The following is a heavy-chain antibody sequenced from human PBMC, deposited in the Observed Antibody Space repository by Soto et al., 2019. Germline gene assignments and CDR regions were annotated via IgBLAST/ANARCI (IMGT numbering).Heavy chain of an antibody. J-gene: IGHJ6*02. CDR3: ARDLWGYCGADCYPLDV. CDR1: GGSISSYY. CDR2: MYNTGST. D-gene: IGHD2-21*02. Sequence: QARLQESGPGLVKPSETLSLTCTVSGGSISSYYWSWIRQPPGKGLEWIGYMYNTGSTIYNPSLKTRVTISVDTSKNQFSLKLNSVTAADTAVYYCARDLWGYCGADCYPLDVWGQGTTVTVSS. V-gene: IGHV4-59*01.